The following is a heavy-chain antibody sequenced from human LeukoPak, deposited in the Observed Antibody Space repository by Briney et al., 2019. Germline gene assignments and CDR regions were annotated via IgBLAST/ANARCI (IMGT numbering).Heavy chain of an antibody. Sequence: TGGSLRLSCAASGFTFSSYAMTWVRQAPRRGLEWVSSITGSGGGTYYADSVKGRFTISRDNSKNTLYLHMNSLRADDTAVYYCATSQGRGWLNYFDFWGQGPLVTVSS. V-gene: IGHV3-23*01. CDR3: ATSQGRGWLNYFDF. CDR1: GFTFSSYA. D-gene: IGHD3-22*01. J-gene: IGHJ4*02. CDR2: ITGSGGGT.